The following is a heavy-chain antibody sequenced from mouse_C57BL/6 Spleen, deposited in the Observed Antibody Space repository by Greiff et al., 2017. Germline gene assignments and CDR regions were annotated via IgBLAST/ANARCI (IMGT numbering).Heavy chain of an antibody. J-gene: IGHJ4*01. CDR1: GYTFTSYW. CDR2: IHPNSGST. V-gene: IGHV1-64*01. CDR3: ARSPFTTVVHYAMDY. Sequence: QVQLQQSGAELVKPGASVKLSCKASGYTFTSYWMHWVKQRPGQGLEWIGMIHPNSGSTNYNEKFKSKATLTVDKSSSTAYMQLSSLTSEDSAVYYCARSPFTTVVHYAMDYWGQGTSVTVSS. D-gene: IGHD1-1*01.